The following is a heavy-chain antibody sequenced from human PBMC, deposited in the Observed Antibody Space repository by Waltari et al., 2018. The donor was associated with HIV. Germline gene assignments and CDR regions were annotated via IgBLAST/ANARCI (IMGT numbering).Heavy chain of an antibody. V-gene: IGHV3-33*01. CDR1: GFAFSTYG. CDR3: AGGRTAFGVVTGAPRGVDV. Sequence: QAQLVESGGGVVQPGRSLRLSCEASGFAFSTYGMYWVRQAPGKVLDGVVVSRYYGSKKDYGYSVKGRFTISRDNSKNTVYLQMTSLRADDTGIYYCAGGRTAFGVVTGAPRGVDVWGQGTTVTVSS. J-gene: IGHJ6*02. CDR2: SRYYGSKK. D-gene: IGHD3-3*01.